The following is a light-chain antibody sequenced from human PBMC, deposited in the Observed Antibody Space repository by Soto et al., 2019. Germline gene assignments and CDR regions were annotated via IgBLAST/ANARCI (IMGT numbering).Light chain of an antibody. CDR1: QSLLHSNGYNY. J-gene: IGKJ1*01. CDR3: MQALQSPPWT. V-gene: IGKV2-28*01. Sequence: DIGLTQSPLSLPVTPGEPASISCMSSQSLLHSNGYNYLNWFVQKPGQSPQLLIYLGSGRASGVPGRISGSGSGTDFTLKISRVEADDVGIYYCMQALQSPPWTFGQGTKVDIK. CDR2: LGS.